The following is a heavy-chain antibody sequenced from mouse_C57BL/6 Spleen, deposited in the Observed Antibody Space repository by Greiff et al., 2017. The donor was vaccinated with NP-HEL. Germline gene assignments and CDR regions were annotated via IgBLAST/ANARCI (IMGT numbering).Heavy chain of an antibody. Sequence: EVQLKQSGTVLARPGASVKMSCKTSGYTFTSYWMHWVKQRPGQGLEWIGAIYPGNSDTSYNQKFKGKAKLTAVTSASTAYMELSSLTNEDSAVYYCTSYYGSSYYFDYWGQGTTLTVSS. D-gene: IGHD1-1*01. J-gene: IGHJ2*01. CDR1: GYTFTSYW. V-gene: IGHV1-5*01. CDR3: TSYYGSSYYFDY. CDR2: IYPGNSDT.